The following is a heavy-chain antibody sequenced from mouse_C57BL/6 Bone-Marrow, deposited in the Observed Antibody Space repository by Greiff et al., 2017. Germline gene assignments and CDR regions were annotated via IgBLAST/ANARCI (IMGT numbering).Heavy chain of an antibody. V-gene: IGHV5-6*01. CDR1: GFTFSSYG. CDR3: ARPGGYYAMDY. J-gene: IGHJ4*01. CDR2: ISSGGSYT. Sequence: EVKLMESGGDLVKPGGSLKLSCAASGFTFSSYGMSWVRQTPDKRLEWVATISSGGSYTYYPDSVKGRFTISRDNAKNTLYLQMRSLKSEDTAMYYCARPGGYYAMDYWGQGTSVTVSS.